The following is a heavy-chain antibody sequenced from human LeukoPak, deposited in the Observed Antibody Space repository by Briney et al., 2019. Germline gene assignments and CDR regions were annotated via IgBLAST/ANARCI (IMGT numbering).Heavy chain of an antibody. J-gene: IGHJ4*02. CDR1: SGSISSYY. D-gene: IGHD5-18*01. CDR3: ARLSGYSYGFADY. CDR2: IYYSGST. V-gene: IGHV4-59*08. Sequence: SETLSLTCTVSSGSISSYYWSWIRQPPGKGLEWIGYIYYSGSTNYNPSLKSRVTISVDTSKNQFSLKLRSVTAADTAVYYCARLSGYSYGFADYWGQGTLVTVSS.